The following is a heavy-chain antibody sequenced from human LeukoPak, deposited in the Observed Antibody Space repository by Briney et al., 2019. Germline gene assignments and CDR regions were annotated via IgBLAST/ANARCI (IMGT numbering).Heavy chain of an antibody. CDR3: ARSIVGVTSEFDY. CDR1: GGSISSYY. CDR2: IYYSGST. Sequence: SETLSLTCTVSGGSISSYYWSWIRQPPGKGLEWIGYIYYSGSTYYNPSLKSRVTISVDTSKNQFSLKLSSVTAADTAVYYCARSIVGVTSEFDYWGQGTLVTVSS. J-gene: IGHJ4*02. D-gene: IGHD1-26*01. V-gene: IGHV4-59*06.